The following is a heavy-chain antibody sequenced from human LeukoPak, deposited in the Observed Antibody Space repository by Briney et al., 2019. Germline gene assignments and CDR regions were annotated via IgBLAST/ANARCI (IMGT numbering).Heavy chain of an antibody. Sequence: SETLSLTCTVSGGSISSSSNYWGWIRRSPWKGLEWIGSLYYDGSTYYHPSLQNRATMSIDTSKNQFSLKLSSVTAADTAVYYCARGPPPGYSSLPFDPWGRGTLVTVSS. CDR1: GGSISSSSNY. J-gene: IGHJ5*02. V-gene: IGHV4-39*07. CDR3: ARGPPPGYSSLPFDP. D-gene: IGHD6-13*01. CDR2: LYYDGST.